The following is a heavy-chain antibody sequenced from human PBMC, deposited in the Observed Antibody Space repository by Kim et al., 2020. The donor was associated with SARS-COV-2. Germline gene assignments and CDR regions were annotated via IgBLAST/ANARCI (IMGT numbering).Heavy chain of an antibody. CDR2: ISSSSSYI. D-gene: IGHD3-22*01. CDR3: ARGYLDYYDSSGYYRTDYYYGMDV. V-gene: IGHV3-21*04. J-gene: IGHJ6*02. Sequence: GGSLRLSCAASGFTFSSYSMNWVRQAPGKGLEWVSSISSSSSYIYYADSVMGRFTISRDNAKNSQYLQMNSLRAEDTAVYYCARGYLDYYDSSGYYRTDYYYGMDVWGQGTTVTVSS. CDR1: GFTFSSYS.